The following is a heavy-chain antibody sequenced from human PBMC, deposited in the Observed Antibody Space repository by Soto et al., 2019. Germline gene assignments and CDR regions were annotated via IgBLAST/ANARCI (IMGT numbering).Heavy chain of an antibody. V-gene: IGHV5-10-1*01. J-gene: IGHJ6*04. CDR2: IDPSDSYT. CDR1: GYSFTSYW. CDR3: GGQGGGTMMVAGMEV. D-gene: IGHD3-22*01. Sequence: GESLKISCKGSGYSFTSYWISWVRQMPGKGLEWMGRIDPSDSYTNYSPSFQGHVTISADKSISTAYLQWSSLKASDTAMYYFGGQGGGTMMVAGMEVGGKGTTVTVPS.